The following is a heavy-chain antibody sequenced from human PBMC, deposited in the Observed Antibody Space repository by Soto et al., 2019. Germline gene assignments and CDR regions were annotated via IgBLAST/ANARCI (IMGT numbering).Heavy chain of an antibody. V-gene: IGHV1-18*01. CDR3: AREGLMVRGVSGESYYYGMDV. Sequence: QVQLVQSGAEVKKPGASVKVSCKASGYTFTSYGISWVRQAPGQGLEWMGWISAYNGNTNYAQKLQGRVTMTTDTSTSTAYMELRSLRSDDTAVYYCAREGLMVRGVSGESYYYGMDVWGQGTTVTVSS. CDR1: GYTFTSYG. CDR2: ISAYNGNT. J-gene: IGHJ6*02. D-gene: IGHD3-10*01.